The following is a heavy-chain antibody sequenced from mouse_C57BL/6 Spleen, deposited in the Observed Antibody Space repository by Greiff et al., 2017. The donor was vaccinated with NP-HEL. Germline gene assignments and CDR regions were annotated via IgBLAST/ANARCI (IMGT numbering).Heavy chain of an antibody. V-gene: IGHV1-82*01. CDR3: ATVLYLDY. J-gene: IGHJ2*01. CDR2: IYPGDGDT. CDR1: GYAFSSSW. Sequence: QVHVKQSGPELVKPGASVKISCKASGYAFSSSWMNWVKQRPGKGLEWIGRIYPGDGDTNYNGKFKGKATLTADKSSSTAYMQLSSLTSEDSAVYFCATVLYLDYWGQGTTLTVSS.